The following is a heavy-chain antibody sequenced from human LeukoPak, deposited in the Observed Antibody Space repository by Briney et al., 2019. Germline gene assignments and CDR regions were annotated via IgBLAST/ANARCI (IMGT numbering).Heavy chain of an antibody. Sequence: GASVKVSCKASGGTFSSYAISWVRQAPGQGLEWMGGIIPIFGTANYAQKFQGRVTITADESTSTAYMELSSLRSEDTAVYYCARDHGSSSGYYYERWFDPWGQGTLVTVSS. CDR3: ARDHGSSSGYYYERWFDP. J-gene: IGHJ5*02. CDR2: IIPIFGTA. V-gene: IGHV1-69*13. D-gene: IGHD3-22*01. CDR1: GGTFSSYA.